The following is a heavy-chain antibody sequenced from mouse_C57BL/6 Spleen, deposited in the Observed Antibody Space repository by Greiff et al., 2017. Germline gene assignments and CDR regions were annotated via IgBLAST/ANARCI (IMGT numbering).Heavy chain of an antibody. J-gene: IGHJ4*01. Sequence: VQLQQSGAELVRPGTSVKMSCKASGYTFTNYWIGWAKQRPGHGLEWIGDIYPGGGYTNYNEKFKGKATLTADKSSSTAYMQFSSLTSEDSAIYYCARYYYGSPGAMDYWGQGTSVTVSS. CDR1: GYTFTNYW. CDR3: ARYYYGSPGAMDY. D-gene: IGHD1-1*01. CDR2: IYPGGGYT. V-gene: IGHV1-63*01.